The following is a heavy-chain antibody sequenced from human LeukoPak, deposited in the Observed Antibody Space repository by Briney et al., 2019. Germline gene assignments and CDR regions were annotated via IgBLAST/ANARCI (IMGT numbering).Heavy chain of an antibody. CDR1: GFTFSSYA. D-gene: IGHD6-13*01. J-gene: IGHJ4*02. V-gene: IGHV3-21*01. CDR3: ARGQRGSSPDY. CDR2: ISSSSSFI. Sequence: GGSLRLSCAASGFTFSSYAMSWVRQAPGKGLEWVSSISSSSSFIYYADSVKGRFTISRDNAKNSLYLQMNSLRAEDTAVYYCARGQRGSSPDYWGQGTLVTVSS.